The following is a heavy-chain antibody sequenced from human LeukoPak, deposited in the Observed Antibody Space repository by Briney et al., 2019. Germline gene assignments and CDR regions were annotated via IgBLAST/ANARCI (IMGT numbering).Heavy chain of an antibody. V-gene: IGHV3-7*01. D-gene: IGHD2-15*01. CDR3: ARARDPFWWDY. CDR2: IKQDGSEK. Sequence: GGSLRLSCAASGFTFSSYWMSWVRHAPGKGLEWVANIKQDGSEKYYVDSVKGRFTISRDNAKNSLYLQMNSLRAEDTAVYYCARARDPFWWDYWGQGTLVTVSS. J-gene: IGHJ4*02. CDR1: GFTFSSYW.